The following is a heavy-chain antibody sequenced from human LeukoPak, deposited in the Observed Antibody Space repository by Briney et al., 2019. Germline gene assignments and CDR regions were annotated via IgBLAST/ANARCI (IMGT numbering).Heavy chain of an antibody. J-gene: IGHJ4*02. Sequence: GGSLRLSCAASGFTFSSYAMHWIRQAPGKGLEWVSYISDTASYTNYADSVKGRFTISRDNAKNSLYLQMNSLRAEDTAVYYCARANDLIDYWGQGTLVTVSS. CDR1: GFTFSSYA. CDR3: ARANDLIDY. CDR2: ISDTASYT. V-gene: IGHV3-11*05.